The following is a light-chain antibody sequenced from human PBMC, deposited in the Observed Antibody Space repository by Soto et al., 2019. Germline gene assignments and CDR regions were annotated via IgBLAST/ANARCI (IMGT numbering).Light chain of an antibody. V-gene: IGKV3-20*01. CDR1: QSVNSSY. Sequence: EIVLTQSPGTLSLSPGERVTLSCRASQSVNSSYLAWYQHKPGQAPRLLIYGASTRATGIPDRSSGSGSGPDCTLTIARLEPGDVTVYDCQQYGTSPQTFGQGTKLDIK. CDR3: QQYGTSPQT. CDR2: GAS. J-gene: IGKJ1*01.